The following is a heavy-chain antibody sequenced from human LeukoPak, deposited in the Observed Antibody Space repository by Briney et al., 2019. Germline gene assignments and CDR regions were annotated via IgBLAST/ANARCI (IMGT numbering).Heavy chain of an antibody. CDR1: GFTFSSYA. CDR2: ISGSGGST. D-gene: IGHD6-19*01. J-gene: IGHJ4*02. CDR3: AKRGDRSGWSYYFDY. V-gene: IGHV3-23*01. Sequence: GGSLRLSCAASGFTFSSYAMSWVRQAPGKGLEWVSAISGSGGSTYYADSVKGRFTISRDNSKNTLYLQMNSLRAEDTAVYFCAKRGDRSGWSYYFDYWGQGTLVTVSS.